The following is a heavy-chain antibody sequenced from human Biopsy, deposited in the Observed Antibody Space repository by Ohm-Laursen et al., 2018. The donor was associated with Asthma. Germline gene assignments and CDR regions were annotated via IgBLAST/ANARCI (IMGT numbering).Heavy chain of an antibody. V-gene: IGHV1-69*01. D-gene: IGHD5-12*01. Sequence: SSVKVSCKASGDSFSNYAISWVRQAPGQGLEWMGGLIPVLGTPDHAQMFEGRVTITADESTSAAYMELSSLSSEDTAVYYCARGYSGSDRIVYYYSGLEVWGQGTTVTVSS. CDR3: ARGYSGSDRIVYYYSGLEV. CDR1: GDSFSNYA. J-gene: IGHJ6*02. CDR2: LIPVLGTP.